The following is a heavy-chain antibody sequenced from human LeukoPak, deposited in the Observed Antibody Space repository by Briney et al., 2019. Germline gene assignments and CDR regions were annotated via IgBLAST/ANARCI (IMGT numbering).Heavy chain of an antibody. CDR3: ARDHGYTGGWCIDY. V-gene: IGHV3-48*04. Sequence: GGSLRLSCAASGFTFSSYSMNWVRQAPGKGLEWVSYISSTGVNIYYADSVKGRFTISRDNAKNSLYLQMNSLEVDDTAVYYCARDHGYTGGWCIDYWGQGTLVTVSS. CDR2: ISSTGVNI. J-gene: IGHJ4*02. CDR1: GFTFSSYS. D-gene: IGHD6-19*01.